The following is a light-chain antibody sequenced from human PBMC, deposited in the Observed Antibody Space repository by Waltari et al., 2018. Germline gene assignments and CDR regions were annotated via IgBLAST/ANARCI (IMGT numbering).Light chain of an antibody. Sequence: QSALTQPPSASGSPGQSVTISCTGTSSDVGGSNYVSWYQQYPGKVPKLMIYEVSKRPSGVPDRFSGSKSGNTASLTVSGLQAEDEADYYCTSYAGSYVIFGGGTKLTVL. V-gene: IGLV2-8*01. CDR1: SSDVGGSNY. CDR2: EVS. CDR3: TSYAGSYVI. J-gene: IGLJ2*01.